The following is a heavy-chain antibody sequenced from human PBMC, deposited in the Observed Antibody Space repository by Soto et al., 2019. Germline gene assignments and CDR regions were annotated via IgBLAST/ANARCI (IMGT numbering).Heavy chain of an antibody. CDR1: GFTFNIYW. Sequence: EVQLVESGGGLVQPGGSLRLSCAASGFTFNIYWMHWVRQAPGKGLVWVSRINSDASSTNYADSVKGRFTISRDNAKNTXXLQMNSLRVEDTAVYYCARGVRSGSYPYCDYAMDVWGQGTTVTVSS. V-gene: IGHV3-74*01. J-gene: IGHJ6*02. D-gene: IGHD1-26*01. CDR3: ARGVRSGSYPYCDYAMDV. CDR2: INSDASST.